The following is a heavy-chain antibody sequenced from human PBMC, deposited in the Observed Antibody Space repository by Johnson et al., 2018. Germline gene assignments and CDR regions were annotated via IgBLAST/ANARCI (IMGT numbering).Heavy chain of an antibody. CDR1: GGSISSISYY. CDR3: AGLRWAYYDILGADAFDI. Sequence: VQLVESGPGLVKPSETLSLTCTVSGGSISSISYYWGWIRQPPGKGLEWIGSMYYSGSIYYNPSLKSRVTVSFDTSNNQFSLTMASATASDTAIYYCAGLRWAYYDILGADAFDIWGQGTMVTVSS. D-gene: IGHD3-9*01. CDR2: MYYSGSI. V-gene: IGHV4-39*01. J-gene: IGHJ3*02.